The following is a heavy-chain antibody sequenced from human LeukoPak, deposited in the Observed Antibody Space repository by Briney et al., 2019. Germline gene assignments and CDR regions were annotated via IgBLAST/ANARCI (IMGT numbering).Heavy chain of an antibody. V-gene: IGHV3-7*01. CDR3: ARDRGLNTNFDY. D-gene: IGHD5-12*01. CDR2: TKPDGSAE. J-gene: IGHJ4*02. CDR1: GFTFRNYW. Sequence: PGGSLRLSCAASGFTFRNYWMGWVRQAPGKGLEWVANTKPDGSAEYYADSVRGRFTTSRDNANNLLYLQMNRLRAEDTAVYYYARDRGLNTNFDYWGQGTLVTVSP.